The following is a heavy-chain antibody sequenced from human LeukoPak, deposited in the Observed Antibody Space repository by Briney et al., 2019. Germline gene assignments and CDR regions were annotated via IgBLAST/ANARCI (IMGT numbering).Heavy chain of an antibody. J-gene: IGHJ6*03. CDR2: INHSGST. CDR1: GGSFSGHY. CDR3: ARSARYGNGYYYYYYYMDV. D-gene: IGHD5-18*01. V-gene: IGHV4-34*01. Sequence: SETLSLTCAVYGGSFSGHYWSWIRQPPGKGLEWIGEINHSGSTNYNPSLKSRVTISVDTSKNQFSLKLSSVTAADTAVYYCARSARYGNGYYYYYYYMDVWGKGTTVTVSS.